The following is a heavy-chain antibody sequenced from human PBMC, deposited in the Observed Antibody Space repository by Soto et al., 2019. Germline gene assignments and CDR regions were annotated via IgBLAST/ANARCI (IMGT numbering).Heavy chain of an antibody. J-gene: IGHJ6*02. V-gene: IGHV3-48*03. CDR2: ISSSGSTI. CDR3: ARDYYRRIYYYYGMDV. D-gene: IGHD3-22*01. CDR1: GFTFSSYE. Sequence: RLSCAASGFTFSSYEMNWVRQAPGKGLEWVSYISSSGSTIYYADSVKGRFTISRGNAKNSLYLQMNSLRAEDTAVYYCARDYYRRIYYYYGMDVWGQGTTVTVSS.